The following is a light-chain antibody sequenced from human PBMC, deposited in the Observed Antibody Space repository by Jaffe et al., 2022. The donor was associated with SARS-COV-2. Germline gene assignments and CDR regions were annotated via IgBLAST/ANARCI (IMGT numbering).Light chain of an antibody. J-gene: IGLJ2*01. Sequence: QSALTQPASVSGSPGQSITISCTGTSSDIGGYNFVSWYQQHPGKAPKLVIYGVTSRPSGISNRFSGSKSGNTASLTISGLQAEDEADYYCKSFTSTTTLVFGGGTKLTVL. V-gene: IGLV2-14*01. CDR3: KSFTSTTTLV. CDR1: SSDIGGYNF. CDR2: GVT.